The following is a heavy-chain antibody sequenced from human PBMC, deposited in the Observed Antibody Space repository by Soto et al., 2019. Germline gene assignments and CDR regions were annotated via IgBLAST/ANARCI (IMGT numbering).Heavy chain of an antibody. J-gene: IGHJ3*02. V-gene: IGHV2-70*11. CDR3: ARIQTDSGYDFSSLRTTDGDAFDI. D-gene: IGHD5-12*01. Sequence: SGPTLVNPTQTLTLTCTFSGFSLSTSGMCVGWIRQPPGKALEWLARIDWDDDKYYSTSLKTRLTISKDTSKNQVVLTMTNMDPVDTATYYCARIQTDSGYDFSSLRTTDGDAFDIWGQGTMVTVSS. CDR2: IDWDDDK. CDR1: GFSLSTSGMC.